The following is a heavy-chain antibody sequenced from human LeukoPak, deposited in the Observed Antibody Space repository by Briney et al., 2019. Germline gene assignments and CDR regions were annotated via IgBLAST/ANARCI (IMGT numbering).Heavy chain of an antibody. CDR3: AKDRLNYYDSSGHYYRRDGDY. D-gene: IGHD3-22*01. Sequence: PGGSLRLSCAASGFTFSTYAMSWVRQAPGKGLEWVSSISGSGSLTYYAGSVKGRFTISRDNSKNTLYLQMNSLRVEDTAVYYCAKDRLNYYDSSGHYYRRDGDYWGQGTLVTVSS. CDR1: GFTFSTYA. J-gene: IGHJ4*02. CDR2: ISGSGSLT. V-gene: IGHV3-23*01.